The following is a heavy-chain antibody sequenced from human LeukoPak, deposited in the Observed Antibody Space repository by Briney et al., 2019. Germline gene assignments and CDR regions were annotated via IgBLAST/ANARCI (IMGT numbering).Heavy chain of an antibody. CDR3: ARDPTVTTSSPFDY. CDR1: GYTFTGYY. J-gene: IGHJ4*02. D-gene: IGHD4-17*01. CDR2: INPNSGGT. Sequence: ASVKVSCKASGYTFTGYYMHWVRQAPGQGLEWMGWINPNSGGTNYAQKFQGRVTMTRDTSISTAYMELSRLRSDDTAVYYCARDPTVTTSSPFDYWGQGTLVTVSS. V-gene: IGHV1-2*02.